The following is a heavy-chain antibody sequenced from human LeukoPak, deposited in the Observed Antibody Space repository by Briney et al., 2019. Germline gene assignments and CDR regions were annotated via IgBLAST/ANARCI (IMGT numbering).Heavy chain of an antibody. CDR2: IYPGDSDT. CDR3: ARGDTGYSSAAYYFDY. Sequence: GESLKISCKGSGYSFTSYWIGWVRQMPGKGPEWMGIIYPGDSDTRYSPSFQGQVTISADKSISTAYLQWSSLKASDTAMYYCARGDTGYSSAAYYFDYWGQGTLVTVSS. D-gene: IGHD6-19*01. V-gene: IGHV5-51*01. J-gene: IGHJ4*02. CDR1: GYSFTSYW.